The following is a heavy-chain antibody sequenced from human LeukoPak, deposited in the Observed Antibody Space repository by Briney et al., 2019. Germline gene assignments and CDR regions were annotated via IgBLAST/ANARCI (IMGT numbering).Heavy chain of an antibody. CDR3: ARDLFYYGMDV. CDR2: IYSGGST. CDR1: GFTVSTNY. Sequence: GGSLRLSCAASGFTVSTNYMSWVRQAPGKGLEWVSVIYSGGSTYYADSVKGRFTISRDNSKNTLYPQMNSLRAEDTAVYYCARDLFYYGMDVWGQGTTVTVSS. V-gene: IGHV3-66*01. J-gene: IGHJ6*02.